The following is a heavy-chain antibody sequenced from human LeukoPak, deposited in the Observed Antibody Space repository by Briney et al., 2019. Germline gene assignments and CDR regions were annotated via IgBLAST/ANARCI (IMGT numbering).Heavy chain of an antibody. Sequence: GRSLRLSCAASGFTFNSYAMHWVRQAPGKGLEWVAVVSNDGTDKYYADSVRGRFTISRDNSKNTLYLQMNSLRAEDTAVYYCARDGVSTEVDYWGQGTLVTVSS. CDR3: ARDGVSTEVDY. D-gene: IGHD4-17*01. J-gene: IGHJ4*02. CDR1: GFTFNSYA. CDR2: VSNDGTDK. V-gene: IGHV3-30-3*01.